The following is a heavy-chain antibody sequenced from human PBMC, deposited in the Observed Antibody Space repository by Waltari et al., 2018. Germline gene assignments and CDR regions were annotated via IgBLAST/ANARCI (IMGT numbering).Heavy chain of an antibody. CDR3: ARAVDVADY. V-gene: IGHV3-7*01. Sequence: EIQVVESGGGLVQPGGSLRLSGTASGFTFSRAWMSWVRQAPGKGLEWVANIKHDGTTKFYLDSVKGRFTISRDNAQNTVYLQMNSLRVEDTALYYCARAVDVADYWGQGTLVTVSS. D-gene: IGHD5-12*01. CDR2: IKHDGTTK. CDR1: GFTFSRAW. J-gene: IGHJ4*02.